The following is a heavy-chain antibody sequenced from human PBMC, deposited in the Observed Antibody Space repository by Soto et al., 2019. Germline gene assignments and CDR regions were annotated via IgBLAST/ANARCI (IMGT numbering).Heavy chain of an antibody. J-gene: IGHJ6*02. Sequence: SETLSLTCTVSGGSISSYYWSWIRQPPGKGLEWIGYIYYSGSTNYNPSLKSRVTISVDTSKNQFSLKLSSVTAADTAVYYCARDGIGIVGATVGYYYGMDVWGQGTTVTVSS. V-gene: IGHV4-59*01. CDR1: GGSISSYY. CDR3: ARDGIGIVGATVGYYYGMDV. CDR2: IYYSGST. D-gene: IGHD1-26*01.